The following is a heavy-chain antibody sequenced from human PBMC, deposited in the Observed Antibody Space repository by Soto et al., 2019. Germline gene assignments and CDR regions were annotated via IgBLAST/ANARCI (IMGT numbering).Heavy chain of an antibody. D-gene: IGHD6-13*01. V-gene: IGHV1-18*01. J-gene: IGHJ2*01. CDR1: GYTFTNYD. CDR2: ISAYNGNT. CDR3: ARVPPYSSSWYFDL. Sequence: QVQLVQSGAEVKEPGASVKVSCKASGYTFTNYDINWVRQAPGQGLEWMGWISAYNGNTNYAQKLQGRVTMTTDTSTSTAYMELRSLRSDDTAVYYCARVPPYSSSWYFDLWGRGTLVTVSS.